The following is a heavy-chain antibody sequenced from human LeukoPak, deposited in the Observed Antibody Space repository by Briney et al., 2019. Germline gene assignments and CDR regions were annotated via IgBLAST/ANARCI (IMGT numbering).Heavy chain of an antibody. D-gene: IGHD1-26*01. CDR2: IKQDGSEK. J-gene: IGHJ6*03. CDR1: GFTFSSYW. Sequence: PGGSLRLSCAASGFTFSSYWMSWVRQAPGKGLEWVANIKQDGSEKYYVDSVKGRFTISRDNAKNSLYLQMNSLRAEDTAVYYCARVGATWSYYYYYYMDVWGKGTTVTVSS. CDR3: ARVGATWSYYYYYYMDV. V-gene: IGHV3-7*04.